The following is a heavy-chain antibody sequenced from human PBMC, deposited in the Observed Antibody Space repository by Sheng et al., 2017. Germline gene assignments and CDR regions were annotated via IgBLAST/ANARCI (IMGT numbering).Heavy chain of an antibody. Sequence: QLQLQESGPGLVKPSETLSLTCTVSGGSISSSSYYWGWIRQPPGKGLEWIGSIYYSGSTYYNPSLKSRVTISVDTSKNQFSLKLSSVTAADTAVYYCARERVEGSSWYPPYYFDYWGQGTLVTVSS. D-gene: IGHD6-13*01. CDR1: GGSISSSSYY. V-gene: IGHV4-39*07. CDR3: ARERVEGSSWYPPYYFDY. J-gene: IGHJ4*02. CDR2: IYYSGST.